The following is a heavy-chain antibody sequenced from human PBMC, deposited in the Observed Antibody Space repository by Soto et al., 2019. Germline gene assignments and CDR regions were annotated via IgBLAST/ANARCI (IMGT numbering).Heavy chain of an antibody. CDR2: IIPIFGTA. D-gene: IGHD3-22*01. J-gene: IGHJ4*02. CDR3: ARDSRYYDSSGYLRDY. Sequence: VASVKVSCKASGGTFSSYAISWVRQAPGQGLEWMGGIIPIFGTANYAQKFQGRVTITADESTSTAYMELSSLRSEDTAVYYCARDSRYYDSSGYLRDYWGQGTLVTVSS. CDR1: GGTFSSYA. V-gene: IGHV1-69*13.